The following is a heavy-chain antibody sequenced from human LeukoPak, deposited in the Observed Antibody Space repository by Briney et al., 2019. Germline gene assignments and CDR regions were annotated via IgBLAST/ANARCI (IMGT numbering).Heavy chain of an antibody. CDR1: GFTFGDYA. Sequence: GGSLRLSCTASGFTFGDYAMSWVRQAPGKGLEWVGFIRSKAYGGTTEYAASVKGRFTISRDDSKSIAYLQMNSLKTEDTAVYYCTRASGDYFDYWGQGTLVTVSS. V-gene: IGHV3-49*04. J-gene: IGHJ4*02. CDR3: TRASGDYFDY. CDR2: IRSKAYGGTT. D-gene: IGHD3-10*01.